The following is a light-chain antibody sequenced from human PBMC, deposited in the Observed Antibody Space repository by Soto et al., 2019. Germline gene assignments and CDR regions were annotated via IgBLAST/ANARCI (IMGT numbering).Light chain of an antibody. CDR1: QSLSNTN. Sequence: EIVLTQSPGTLSLSPGERATLSCRASQSLSNTNLAWYQHKPGQAPTLLISGASNRATGVPDRFSGSGSGTDFTLTISRLEPEDFALYYCQQHGRFPVTFGPGTKVDIK. V-gene: IGKV3-20*01. CDR3: QQHGRFPVT. J-gene: IGKJ3*01. CDR2: GAS.